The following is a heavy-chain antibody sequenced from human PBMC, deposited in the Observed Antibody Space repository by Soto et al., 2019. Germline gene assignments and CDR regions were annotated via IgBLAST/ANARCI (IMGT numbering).Heavy chain of an antibody. Sequence: QVQLVQAGAEVKKPGSLVKVSCKASGDTFSRYSISWVRQAPGQGLAWMGGIFAGFGTATYAQKFHGRVLIIADESTTTAYMDLTSLTYDDTAVYYCAVGAAAAATWYSHGMDAWGQGTTVTVSS. V-gene: IGHV1-69*12. CDR3: AVGAAAAATWYSHGMDA. CDR1: GDTFSRYS. D-gene: IGHD6-13*01. CDR2: IFAGFGTA. J-gene: IGHJ6*02.